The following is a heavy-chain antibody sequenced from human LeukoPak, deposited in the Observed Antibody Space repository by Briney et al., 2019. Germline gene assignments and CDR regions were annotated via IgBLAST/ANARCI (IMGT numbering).Heavy chain of an antibody. CDR2: IYYSGST. J-gene: IGHJ4*02. CDR3: AGFNVDTAMVLNY. Sequence: NPSQTLSLTCTVSGGSISSYYWSWIRQPPGKGLEWIGYIYYSGSTNYNPSLKSRVTISVDTSKNQFSLKLSSVTAADTAVYYCAGFNVDTAMVLNYWGQGTLVTVSS. D-gene: IGHD5-18*01. CDR1: GGSISSYY. V-gene: IGHV4-59*01.